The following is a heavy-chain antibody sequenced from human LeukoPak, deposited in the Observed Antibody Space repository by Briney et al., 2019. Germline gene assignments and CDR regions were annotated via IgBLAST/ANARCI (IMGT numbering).Heavy chain of an antibody. Sequence: ASVKVSCKASGYTFTSYGISWVRQAPGQGLEWMGWISAYNGNTNYAQKLQGRVTMTTDTSTSTAYMELRSLRSDDTAVYYCARGGYSGYDSDNWFDPWGQGTLVTVSS. CDR1: GYTFTSYG. CDR3: ARGGYSGYDSDNWFDP. V-gene: IGHV1-18*01. CDR2: ISAYNGNT. D-gene: IGHD5-12*01. J-gene: IGHJ5*02.